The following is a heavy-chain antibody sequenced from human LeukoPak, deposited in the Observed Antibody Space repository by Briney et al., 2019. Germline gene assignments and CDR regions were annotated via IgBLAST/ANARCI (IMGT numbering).Heavy chain of an antibody. CDR3: AKNIAAPARVDYQYYAMDE. CDR1: GFSFRGYW. V-gene: IGHV3-7*01. J-gene: IGHJ6*02. D-gene: IGHD6-25*01. CDR2: IKQDGSDS. Sequence: GGSLRLSCAASGFSFRGYWMTWVRQAPGKGLQWVASIKQDGSDSYHVDSVKGRFTISRDNAKNSLFLQMSNLRADDTAVYYCAKNIAAPARVDYQYYAMDEWGQGTTVTVSS.